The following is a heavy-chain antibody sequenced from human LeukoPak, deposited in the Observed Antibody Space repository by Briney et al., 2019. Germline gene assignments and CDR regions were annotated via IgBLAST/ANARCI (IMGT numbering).Heavy chain of an antibody. J-gene: IGHJ5*02. D-gene: IGHD3-22*01. CDR3: ARDGGYYDSREVGP. CDR1: GGSISSYY. CDR2: IYTSGST. V-gene: IGHV4-4*07. Sequence: SETLSLTRTVSGGSISSYYWSWIRQPAGKGLEWIGRIYTSGSTNYNPSLKSRVTMSVDTSKNQFSLKLSSVTAADTAVYYCARDGGYYDSREVGPWGQGTLVTVSS.